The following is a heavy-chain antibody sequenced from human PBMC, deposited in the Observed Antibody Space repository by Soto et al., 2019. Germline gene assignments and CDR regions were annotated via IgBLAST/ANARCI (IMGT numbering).Heavy chain of an antibody. CDR2: IYYSGST. V-gene: IGHV4-59*01. CDR3: GRMDGWGSHRLDP. CDR1: GGSISSYY. D-gene: IGHD3-10*01. J-gene: IGHJ5*02. Sequence: SETLSLTCTVSGGSISSYYWSWIRQPPGKGLEWIGYIYYSGSTNYNPSLKSRVTISVDTSKNQFSLKPSSVTAADTAVYYCGRMDGWGSHRLDPGGQETLVTVSS.